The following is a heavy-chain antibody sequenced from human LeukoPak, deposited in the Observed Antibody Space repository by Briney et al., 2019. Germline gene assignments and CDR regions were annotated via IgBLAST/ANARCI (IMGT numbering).Heavy chain of an antibody. CDR2: ISGSGENT. V-gene: IGHV3-23*01. CDR3: AKGVYYGSEEHDY. D-gene: IGHD3-10*01. CDR1: GSALKGKG. Sequence: GGSLKHAQAAPGSALKGKGVGLVRQAPGKGLDWVSGISGSGENTYYADSVKGRFSISSDSSKNTLYLQINRLTAEDTAVYYCAKGVYYGSEEHDYWGQGTLVTVSS. J-gene: IGHJ4*02.